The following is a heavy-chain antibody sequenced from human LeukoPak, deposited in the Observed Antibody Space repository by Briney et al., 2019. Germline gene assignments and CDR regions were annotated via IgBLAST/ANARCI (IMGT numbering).Heavy chain of an antibody. CDR2: ISADNGNT. J-gene: IGHJ6*02. V-gene: IGHV1-18*04. Sequence: ASVTVSCTGSGYTLSNHAFSWVRQAPGQGLEWMGWISADNGNTNHAQKFQGRVSLTTDTSTSTAYMELRSLRSDDTAVYYCARDLAVTSYYYGMDVWGQGTTVTVSS. CDR1: GYTLSNHA. CDR3: ARDLAVTSYYYGMDV. D-gene: IGHD4-17*01.